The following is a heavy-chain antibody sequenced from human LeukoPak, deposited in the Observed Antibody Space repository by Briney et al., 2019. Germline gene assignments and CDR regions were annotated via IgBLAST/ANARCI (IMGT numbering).Heavy chain of an antibody. V-gene: IGHV3-23*01. Sequence: GGSPRLSCAASGFTFSSYAMSWVRQAPGKGLEWVSAISGSGGSTYYADSAKGRFTISRDNSKNTLYLQMNSLRAEDTAVYYCAKAGQWLRPRADFQHWGQGTLVTVSS. CDR3: AKAGQWLRPRADFQH. J-gene: IGHJ1*01. CDR1: GFTFSSYA. CDR2: ISGSGGST. D-gene: IGHD5-12*01.